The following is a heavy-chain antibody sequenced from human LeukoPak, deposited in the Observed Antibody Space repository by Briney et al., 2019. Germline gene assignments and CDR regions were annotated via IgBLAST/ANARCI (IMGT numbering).Heavy chain of an antibody. D-gene: IGHD2-21*02. Sequence: GGSLRLSCVVSGFTFNRCWMNWVRQAPGKGLEWVAHINPDGRDTCYVDSVKGRFTISRDNAQNSMYLQMNSLRVEDTAVYYCTSWGDTTAEYFQRWGQGTLVTVSS. CDR1: GFTFNRCW. V-gene: IGHV3-7*01. J-gene: IGHJ1*01. CDR3: TSWGDTTAEYFQR. CDR2: INPDGRDT.